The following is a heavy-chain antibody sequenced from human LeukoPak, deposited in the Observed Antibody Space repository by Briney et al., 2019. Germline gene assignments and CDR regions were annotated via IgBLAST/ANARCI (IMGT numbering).Heavy chain of an antibody. J-gene: IGHJ2*01. D-gene: IGHD5-24*01. CDR1: GGTFSSYA. CDR3: ARVRGPRGYNVDWYFDL. Sequence: SVKVACNAAGGTFSSYAISWVRQAPGHGLEWMGGIIPIFGTANDAQKCQGRVTITADESTSTAYMELSSLRSEDTAVYYCARVRGPRGYNVDWYFDLWGRGTLVTVSS. CDR2: IIPIFGTA. V-gene: IGHV1-69*13.